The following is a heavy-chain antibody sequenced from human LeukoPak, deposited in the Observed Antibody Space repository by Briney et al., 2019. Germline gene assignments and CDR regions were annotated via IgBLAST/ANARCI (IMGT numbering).Heavy chain of an antibody. CDR1: GGSISSYY. CDR2: IYYSGST. CDR3: ARAPRITMVRGLTYFDY. J-gene: IGHJ4*02. V-gene: IGHV4-59*12. D-gene: IGHD3-10*01. Sequence: PSETLSLTCTVSGGSISSYYWSWIRQPPGKGLEWIGYIYYSGSTNYNPSLKSRVTISVDTSKNQFSLKLSSVTAADTAVYYCARAPRITMVRGLTYFDYWGQGTLVTVSS.